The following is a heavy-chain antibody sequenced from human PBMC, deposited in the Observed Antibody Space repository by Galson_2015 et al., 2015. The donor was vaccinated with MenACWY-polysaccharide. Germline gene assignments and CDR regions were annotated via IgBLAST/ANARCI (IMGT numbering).Heavy chain of an antibody. V-gene: IGHV3-64*01. J-gene: IGHJ4*02. CDR1: GFTFSSSA. CDR2: ISSNGGST. Sequence: SLRLSCAASGFTFSSSAMHWVRQAPGKGLEYVSAISSNGGSTYYANSVKGRFTISRDNSKNTLYLQMGSLRAEDMAVYYCARDRYYDSSGYIFDYWGQGTLVTVSS. D-gene: IGHD3-22*01. CDR3: ARDRYYDSSGYIFDY.